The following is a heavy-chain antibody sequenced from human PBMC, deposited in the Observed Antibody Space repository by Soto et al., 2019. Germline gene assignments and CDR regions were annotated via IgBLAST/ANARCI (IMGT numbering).Heavy chain of an antibody. J-gene: IGHJ3*01. Sequence: GGSLRLSCAASGFTFSDYYMTWIRQAPGKGLEWISYISSSGSTIYYTDSVKGRFTISRDNAKNSLSLQMNSLRAEDTAVYYCARELGVGDDVFDVWGQGTMVTVSS. CDR2: ISSSGSTI. V-gene: IGHV3-11*01. CDR3: ARELGVGDDVFDV. D-gene: IGHD4-17*01. CDR1: GFTFSDYY.